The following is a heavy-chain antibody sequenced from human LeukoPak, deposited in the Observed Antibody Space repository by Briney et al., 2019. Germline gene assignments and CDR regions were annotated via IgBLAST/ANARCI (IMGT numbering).Heavy chain of an antibody. D-gene: IGHD2-21*02. CDR1: GYTFTGYY. J-gene: IGHJ4*02. Sequence: VASVKVSCKASGYTFTGYYMHWVRQAPGQGLEWMGWISAYNGNTNYAQKLQGRVTMTTDTSTSTAYMELRSLRSDDTAVYYCARDDLRLFDYWGQGTLVTVSS. V-gene: IGHV1-18*04. CDR2: ISAYNGNT. CDR3: ARDDLRLFDY.